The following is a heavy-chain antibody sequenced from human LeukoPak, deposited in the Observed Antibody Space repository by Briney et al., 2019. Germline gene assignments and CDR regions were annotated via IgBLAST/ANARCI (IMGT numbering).Heavy chain of an antibody. CDR3: ARDTGGSGSPRSDSYYYYGMDV. Sequence: GGSLRLSCAASGFSFSNYAMDWVRQAPGKGLEWVAVISKDGSMKYYSDSVKGRFTVSRDNSIHTLYLEMNSLKTEDTAVYYCARDTGGSGSPRSDSYYYYGMDVWGQGTTVTVSS. V-gene: IGHV3-30*04. D-gene: IGHD3-10*01. CDR1: GFSFSNYA. J-gene: IGHJ6*02. CDR2: ISKDGSMK.